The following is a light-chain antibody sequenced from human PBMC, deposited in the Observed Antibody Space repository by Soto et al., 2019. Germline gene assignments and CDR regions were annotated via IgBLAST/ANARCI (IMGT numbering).Light chain of an antibody. J-gene: IGKJ4*01. Sequence: EIELTQSPGTLSLSPGERATLSCRASQSVSSSYLAWYQQKPGQAPRLLIYGASSRATGIPDRFSGSGCGTDFTLTISRLEPEDFAVYYCQQYGSSPRITFGGGTKVEIK. CDR2: GAS. CDR3: QQYGSSPRIT. V-gene: IGKV3-20*01. CDR1: QSVSSSY.